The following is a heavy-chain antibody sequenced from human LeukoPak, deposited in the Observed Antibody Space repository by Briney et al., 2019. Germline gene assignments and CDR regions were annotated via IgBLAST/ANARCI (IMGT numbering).Heavy chain of an antibody. CDR2: INWNSDTK. Sequence: GGSLRLSCVGSGFAFHNYAMHWVRRPPGKGLEWVSAINWNSDTKAYADSVKGRFTISRDNAKNSLYLQMNSLRAEDTAVYYCASGVVVAATNYWGQGTMVTVSS. J-gene: IGHJ4*02. CDR3: ASGVVVAATNY. D-gene: IGHD2-15*01. CDR1: GFAFHNYA. V-gene: IGHV3-9*01.